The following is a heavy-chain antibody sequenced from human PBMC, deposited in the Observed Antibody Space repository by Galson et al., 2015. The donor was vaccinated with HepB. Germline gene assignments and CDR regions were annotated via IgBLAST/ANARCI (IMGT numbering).Heavy chain of an antibody. D-gene: IGHD3-10*01. CDR1: GCTFNSYA. CDR2: INTNTGNP. Sequence: SVKVSCKASGCTFNSYALNWVRQAPGQGLEWMGWINTNTGNPTYAQGFTGRFVFSLDTSVTTAYLQISSLKAEDTAVYYCARTPYYGSGSYHNAWFDPWGQGTLVTVSS. J-gene: IGHJ5*02. V-gene: IGHV7-4-1*02. CDR3: ARTPYYGSGSYHNAWFDP.